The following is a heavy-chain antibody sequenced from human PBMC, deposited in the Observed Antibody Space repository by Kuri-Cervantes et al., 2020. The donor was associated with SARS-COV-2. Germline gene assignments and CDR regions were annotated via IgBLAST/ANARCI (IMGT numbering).Heavy chain of an antibody. CDR1: GSSVSSPNY. Sequence: SETLSLTCTVSGSSVSSPNYWGWLRQPPGKGLEWIGSIYHSGTTYYNPSLKSRVTLSVDTSKNHFSLRLSSVTAADTAVYYCARDHRGKNWNHRTFWYFDLWGRGTLVTVSS. V-gene: IGHV4-38-2*02. J-gene: IGHJ2*01. CDR2: IYHSGTT. CDR3: ARDHRGKNWNHRTFWYFDL. D-gene: IGHD1-14*01.